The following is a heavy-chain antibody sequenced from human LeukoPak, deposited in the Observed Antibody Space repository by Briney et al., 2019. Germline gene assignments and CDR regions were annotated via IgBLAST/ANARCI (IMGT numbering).Heavy chain of an antibody. V-gene: IGHV1-2*06. D-gene: IGHD6-19*01. CDR3: ARVGRESSTGWLDY. CDR2: INPNSGGT. CDR1: GYTFTAYY. Sequence: ASVKVSCKASGYTFTAYYMHWVRQAPGQGLEWMGRINPNSGGTKYAQKFQGRVTMTRDTSISTAYMELSRLRSDDTAVYYCARVGRESSTGWLDYWGQGTLVTVSS. J-gene: IGHJ4*02.